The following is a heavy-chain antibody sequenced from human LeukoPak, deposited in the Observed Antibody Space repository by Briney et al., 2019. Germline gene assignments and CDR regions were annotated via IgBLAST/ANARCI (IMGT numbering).Heavy chain of an antibody. J-gene: IGHJ4*02. Sequence: SETLSLTCTVSGGSISNYYWSWIRQPPGKGLEWIGYIYYSGTTNYNPSLKSRVTISVDTSKNQFSLKLSSVTAADTAVYYCARDSSGYSSLDYWGQGTLVTVSS. D-gene: IGHD3-22*01. V-gene: IGHV4-59*12. CDR3: ARDSSGYSSLDY. CDR2: IYYSGTT. CDR1: GGSISNYY.